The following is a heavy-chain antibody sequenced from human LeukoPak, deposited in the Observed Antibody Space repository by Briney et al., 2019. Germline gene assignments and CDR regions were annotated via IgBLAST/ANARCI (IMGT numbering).Heavy chain of an antibody. D-gene: IGHD6-6*01. CDR3: ARGIEYSSSSLFDY. CDR2: INPNSGGT. J-gene: IGHJ4*02. V-gene: IGHV1-2*04. Sequence: ASVKVSCKASGYTFTGYYMHWVRQAPGQGLEWMGWINPNSGGTNYAQKFQGWVTMTRDTSISTAYMELSRLRSDDTAEYYCARGIEYSSSSLFDYWGQGTLVTVSS. CDR1: GYTFTGYY.